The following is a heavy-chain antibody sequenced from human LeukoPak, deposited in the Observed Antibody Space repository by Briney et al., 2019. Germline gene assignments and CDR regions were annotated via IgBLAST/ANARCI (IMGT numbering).Heavy chain of an antibody. V-gene: IGHV1-2*02. Sequence: ASVKVSCKASGYTFTGYYLHWVRQAPGQGLEWMGWINPNSGGTNYAQKFQGRVTMTRDTSISTAYMELSRLRSDDTAVYYCAPSYSGGYFTVYYWGQGTLVTVSS. CDR3: APSYSGGYFTVYY. CDR2: INPNSGGT. D-gene: IGHD1-26*01. J-gene: IGHJ4*02. CDR1: GYTFTGYY.